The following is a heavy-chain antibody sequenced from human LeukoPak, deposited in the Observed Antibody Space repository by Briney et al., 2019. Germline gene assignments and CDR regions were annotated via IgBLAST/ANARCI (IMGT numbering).Heavy chain of an antibody. V-gene: IGHV3-11*04. D-gene: IGHD5-18*01. CDR1: GFTFSDYY. J-gene: IGHJ4*02. CDR3: ARDSGTAMVPILTQFDY. CDR2: ISSSGSTI. Sequence: GGSLRLSCAASGFTFSDYYMSWIRQAPGKGLEWVSYISSSGSTIYYADSVKGRFTISRDNAKNSLYLQMNSLRAEDTAVYYCARDSGTAMVPILTQFDYWGQGTLVTVSS.